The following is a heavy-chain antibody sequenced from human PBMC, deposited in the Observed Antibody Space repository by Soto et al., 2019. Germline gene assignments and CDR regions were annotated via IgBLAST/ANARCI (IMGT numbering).Heavy chain of an antibody. Sequence: GASVKVSCKASCYTFTSYGISLFRHSPGQGLEWMGWISTYNGNTKYAQKLQGRVTMTTDTSTSTAYMELRSLRSDDTAVFYCAREMVRGVGSDYWGQGTLVTVSS. J-gene: IGHJ4*02. V-gene: IGHV1-18*01. CDR1: CYTFTSYG. CDR3: AREMVRGVGSDY. CDR2: ISTYNGNT. D-gene: IGHD3-10*01.